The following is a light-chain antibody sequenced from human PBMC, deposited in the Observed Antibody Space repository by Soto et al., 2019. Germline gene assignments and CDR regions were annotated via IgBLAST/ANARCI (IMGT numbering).Light chain of an antibody. CDR1: QGVSAY. J-gene: IGKJ2*01. V-gene: IGKV1-39*01. CDR2: AAS. CDR3: QQCYKTPHT. Sequence: DIQMTQSPSSLSASVGDRVTITCRARQGVSAYLLWYQQRQGTAPKLLIYAASNLLSAVPSWFSGGGSGTNFSLTTSSLQPEDFAAYYCQQCYKTPHTFGQGAKLETK.